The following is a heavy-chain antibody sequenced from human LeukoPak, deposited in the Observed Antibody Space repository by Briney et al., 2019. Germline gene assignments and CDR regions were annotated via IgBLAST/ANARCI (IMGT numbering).Heavy chain of an antibody. Sequence: KAGGSLRLSCAASEFTFVRYAMNWVRQAPGKGLEWLGEINHSGSTNYNPSLKSRVTISVDTSKNQFSLKMSSVTAADAAVYYCARGKRDWGYSLDADYWGQGTLVTVSS. J-gene: IGHJ4*02. CDR3: ARGKRDWGYSLDADY. CDR1: EFTFVRYA. CDR2: INHSGST. V-gene: IGHV4-34*01. D-gene: IGHD5-18*01.